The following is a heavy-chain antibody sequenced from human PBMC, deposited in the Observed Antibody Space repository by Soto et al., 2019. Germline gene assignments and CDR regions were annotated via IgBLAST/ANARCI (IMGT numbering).Heavy chain of an antibody. J-gene: IGHJ4*02. D-gene: IGHD3-22*01. CDR1: GFTFSSYD. CDR2: IGTAGDP. V-gene: IGHV3-13*05. Sequence: WGSLRLSCAASGFTFSSYDMHWVRQATGKGLEWVSAIGTAGDPYYPGSVKGRFTISRENAKNSLYLQMNSLRAGDTAVYYCARGATYYYDSSGYYPDYFDYWGQGTLVTVSS. CDR3: ARGATYYYDSSGYYPDYFDY.